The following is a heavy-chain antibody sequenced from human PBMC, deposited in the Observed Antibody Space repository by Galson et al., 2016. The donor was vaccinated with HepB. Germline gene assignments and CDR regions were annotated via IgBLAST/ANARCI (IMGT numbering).Heavy chain of an antibody. Sequence: QSGAEVTKPGESLKISCKGSGYSFTSYWIGWVRQMPGKGLEWMGIIYPGGSDTRYSPSFQGQVTISADESISTAYLQWSSLKASDTAMYYCVRPFYFDSSGDYVSDYWGQGTLVTVSS. CDR1: GYSFTSYW. CDR3: VRPFYFDSSGDYVSDY. V-gene: IGHV5-51*01. D-gene: IGHD3-22*01. CDR2: IYPGGSDT. J-gene: IGHJ4*02.